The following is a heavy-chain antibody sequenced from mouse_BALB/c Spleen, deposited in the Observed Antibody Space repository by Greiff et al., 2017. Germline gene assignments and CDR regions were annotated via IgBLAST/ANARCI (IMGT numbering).Heavy chain of an antibody. CDR3: ARWLLRTGNAMDY. Sequence: VQLQQSGAELVRPGASVKLSCKTSGYIFTSYWIHWVKQRSGQGLEWIARIYPGDGSTKYNEKFKGKTTLTADKSSSTAYMLLSSLTSEDSAIYFCARWLLRTGNAMDYWGQGTSVTVSS. J-gene: IGHJ4*01. V-gene: IGHV1S50*01. CDR1: GYIFTSYW. CDR2: IYPGDGST. D-gene: IGHD2-3*01.